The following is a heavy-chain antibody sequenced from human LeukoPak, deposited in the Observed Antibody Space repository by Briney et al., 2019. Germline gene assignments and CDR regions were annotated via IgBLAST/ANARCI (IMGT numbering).Heavy chain of an antibody. CDR2: IYYSGSA. J-gene: IGHJ3*02. CDR1: GDSISTYY. CDR3: ARVYGAGYDFRGAFDI. Sequence: SETMSLTCTVSGDSISTYYWTWIRQPPGKGLEWIGYIYYSGSANYNPSLKSRVTISVDTSKNQFSLKLSSVTAADTAVYYCARVYGAGYDFRGAFDIWGQGTMVTVSS. V-gene: IGHV4-59*01. D-gene: IGHD5-12*01.